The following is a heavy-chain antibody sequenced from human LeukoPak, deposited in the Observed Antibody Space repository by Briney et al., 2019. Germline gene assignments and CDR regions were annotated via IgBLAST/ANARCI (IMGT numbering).Heavy chain of an antibody. CDR2: ISSSSSYI. D-gene: IGHD3-22*01. J-gene: IGHJ3*01. V-gene: IGHV3-21*04. CDR1: GFTFSSYS. Sequence: GGSLRLSCAASGFTFSSYSMNWVRQAPGKGLEWVSSISSSSSYIYYADSVKGRFTISRDSSKNTLYLQMNTLRAEDTAVYYCAGGHSSGSYFNAYHLWGQGTMVTVSS. CDR3: AGGHSSGSYFNAYHL.